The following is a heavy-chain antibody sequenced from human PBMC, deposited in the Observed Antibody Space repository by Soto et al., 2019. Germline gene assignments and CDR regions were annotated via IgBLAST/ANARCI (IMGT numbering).Heavy chain of an antibody. J-gene: IGHJ6*02. Sequence: PSETLCLTCAVYGGSFSGYYWSWIRQPPGKGLEWIGEINHSGSTNYNPSLKSRVTISVDTSKNQFSLKLSSVTAADTAVYYCARWYYYYGMDVWGQGTTVTVSS. V-gene: IGHV4-34*01. CDR2: INHSGST. CDR3: ARWYYYYGMDV. CDR1: GGSFSGYY.